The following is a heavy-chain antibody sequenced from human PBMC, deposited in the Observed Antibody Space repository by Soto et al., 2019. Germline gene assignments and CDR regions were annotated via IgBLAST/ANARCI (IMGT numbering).Heavy chain of an antibody. CDR2: ISAYNGHT. CDR3: ARDPSIVFIPGARTNNWFDP. D-gene: IGHD3-3*01. J-gene: IGHJ5*02. Sequence: GASVKVSCKASGYTFTTYGISWVRQAPGQGHEWMGWISAYNGHTNFAQKLQGRVTMTTDTSTSTAYMELRSLRSDDTAVYYCARDPSIVFIPGARTNNWFDPWGQGTLVTVSS. CDR1: GYTFTTYG. V-gene: IGHV1-18*01.